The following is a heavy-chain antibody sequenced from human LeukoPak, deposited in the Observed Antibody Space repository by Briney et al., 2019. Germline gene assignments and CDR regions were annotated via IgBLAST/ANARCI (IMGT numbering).Heavy chain of an antibody. J-gene: IGHJ4*02. CDR2: INWKGGSI. D-gene: IGHD3-22*01. V-gene: IGHV3-20*04. CDR1: GFTFSSYA. CDR3: ARGTHYYDISGYDY. Sequence: PGGSLRLSCAASGFTFSSYAMSWVRQAPGKGLEWVSGINWKGGSIGYADSVKGRFTISRDNAKNSLYLQMNSLRAEDTAFYYCARGTHYYDISGYDYWGQGILVIVSS.